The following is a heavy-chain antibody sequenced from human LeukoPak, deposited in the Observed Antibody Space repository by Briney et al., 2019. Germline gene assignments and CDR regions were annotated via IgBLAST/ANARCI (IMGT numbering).Heavy chain of an antibody. J-gene: IGHJ4*02. V-gene: IGHV5-10-1*01. Sequence: GESLKISCKGSQYSFTSYWISWVRQMPGKGLEWMGRIDPSDSYTNYSPSFQGHVTISADKSISTAYLQWSSLKASDTAKYYRARDYGDYVHYWGQGTLVTVSS. CDR1: QYSFTSYW. CDR3: ARDYGDYVHY. CDR2: IDPSDSYT. D-gene: IGHD4-17*01.